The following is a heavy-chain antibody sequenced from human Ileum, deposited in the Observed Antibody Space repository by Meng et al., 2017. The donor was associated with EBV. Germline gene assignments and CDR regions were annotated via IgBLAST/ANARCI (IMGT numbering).Heavy chain of an antibody. J-gene: IGHJ4*02. CDR2: IYHSGDS. D-gene: IGHD6-19*01. CDR1: GDSISSNSW. V-gene: IGHV4-4*02. CDR3: ARDPIPVPGRNFDY. Sequence: QVQLQESGPGLVKPSGTLSLTCTVSGDSISSNSWWNWVRQPSGKGLEWIGDIYHSGDSNYNPSLKSRVTISLDNSNNQFSLTLSSVTAADTAVYYCARDPIPVPGRNFDYWGQGTLVTVSS.